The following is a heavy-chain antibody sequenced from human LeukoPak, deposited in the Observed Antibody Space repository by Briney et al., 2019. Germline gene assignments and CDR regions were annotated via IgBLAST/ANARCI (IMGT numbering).Heavy chain of an antibody. D-gene: IGHD3-10*01. J-gene: IGHJ4*02. Sequence: GGSLRLSCAASGFTFSSYGMHWVRQAPGKRLEWVAVIWYDGSNKYYADSVKGRFTISRDNSKNTLYLQMNSLRAEDTAVYYCARDGQSYYGSGSYQGYWGQGTLVTVSS. V-gene: IGHV3-33*01. CDR2: IWYDGSNK. CDR3: ARDGQSYYGSGSYQGY. CDR1: GFTFSSYG.